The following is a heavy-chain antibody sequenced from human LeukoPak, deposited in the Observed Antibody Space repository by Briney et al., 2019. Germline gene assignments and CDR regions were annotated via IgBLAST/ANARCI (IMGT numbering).Heavy chain of an antibody. V-gene: IGHV4-39*01. Sequence: PSETLSLTCTVSGGSISSSSYYWVWIRQPPGKGLEWIGSIYYSGSTYYNPSLKSRVTISVDTSKNQFSLKLSSVTAADTAVYYCARGERWLQLLYAFDIWGQGTMVTVSS. CDR3: ARGERWLQLLYAFDI. CDR2: IYYSGST. D-gene: IGHD5-24*01. CDR1: GGSISSSSYY. J-gene: IGHJ3*02.